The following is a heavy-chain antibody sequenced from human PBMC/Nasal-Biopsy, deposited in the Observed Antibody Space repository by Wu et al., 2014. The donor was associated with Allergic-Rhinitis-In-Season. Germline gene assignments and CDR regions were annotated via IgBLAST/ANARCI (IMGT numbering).Heavy chain of an antibody. V-gene: IGHV4-39*01. CDR3: ARGGSND. Sequence: PGKGLEWIGSIYYSGNTYYKSSLRSRVTMSIDKSKNQFSLMLSSVTAADTAVYYCARGGSNDWGQGILVTVSS. J-gene: IGHJ4*02. CDR2: IYYSGNT. D-gene: IGHD3-16*01.